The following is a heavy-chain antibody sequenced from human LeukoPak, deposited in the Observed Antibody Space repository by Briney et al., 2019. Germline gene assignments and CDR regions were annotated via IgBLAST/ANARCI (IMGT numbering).Heavy chain of an antibody. J-gene: IGHJ6*03. CDR1: GFTFSCYA. D-gene: IGHD4-17*01. CDR2: IQYDGRNK. Sequence: GGSLRLSCAASGFTFSCYAMLWVRQAPGKGLEWVAFIQYDGRNKCCADSVKGRFTVSRDNSKNTPYLQMNSLRVEDTAIYYCAKGKNDSGDYSSMDVWGKGTTVTVSS. V-gene: IGHV3-30*02. CDR3: AKGKNDSGDYSSMDV.